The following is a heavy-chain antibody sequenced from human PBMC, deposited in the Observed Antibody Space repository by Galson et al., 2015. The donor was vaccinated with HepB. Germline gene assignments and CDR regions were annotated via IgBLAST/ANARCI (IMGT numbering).Heavy chain of an antibody. CDR1: KYRFPNFW. V-gene: IGHV5-10-1*01. CDR2: IDPDDSYV. J-gene: IGHJ4*02. Sequence: QSGAEVKKPGESLKISCQGSKYRFPNFWISWVRQVPGKGLEWMGRIDPDDSYVNYSPSFRGHVTISADKSKGTVYLQWSSLKVSDTAMYFCARHRVPMAGKAADYWGQGTLLTVSS. CDR3: ARHRVPMAGKAADY. D-gene: IGHD6-19*01.